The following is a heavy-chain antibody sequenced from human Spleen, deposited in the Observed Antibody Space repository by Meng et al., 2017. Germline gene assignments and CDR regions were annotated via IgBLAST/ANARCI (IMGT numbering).Heavy chain of an antibody. V-gene: IGHV4-34*01. CDR2: INHSGST. D-gene: IGHD4-11*01. CDR3: ARGPTTMAHDFNY. Sequence: VQPQPWGAGLFKPSETLSLTCVVSGGSFSDYYWSWIRQPPGKGLEWIGEINHSGSTNYNPSLESRATISVDTSQNNLSLKLSSVTAADSAVYYCARGPTTMAHDFNYWGQGTLVTVSS. CDR1: GGSFSDYY. J-gene: IGHJ4*02.